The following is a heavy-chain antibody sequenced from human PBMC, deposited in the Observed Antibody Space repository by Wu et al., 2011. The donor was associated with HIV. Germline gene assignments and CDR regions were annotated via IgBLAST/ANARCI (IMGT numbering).Heavy chain of an antibody. D-gene: IGHD2-15*01. CDR3: ARAGTYCSGGSCFPSEY. V-gene: IGHV1-2*02. J-gene: IGHJ4*02. CDR1: GYTFTGYY. Sequence: QVQLVQSGAEVKKPGASVKLSCKASGYTFTGYYMYWVRQAPGQGLEWVGWINPNNGGTNYAQKFQGRVTMTRDTSISTAYMELSRLRSDDTAVYYCARAGTYCSGGSCFPSEYWGQGTLVTVSS. CDR2: INPNNGGT.